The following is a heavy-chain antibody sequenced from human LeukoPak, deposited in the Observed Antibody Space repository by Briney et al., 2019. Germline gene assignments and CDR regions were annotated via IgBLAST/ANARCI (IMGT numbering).Heavy chain of an antibody. J-gene: IGHJ4*02. CDR3: ARQSPGLSPKVSTLFDY. CDR1: GFTVSSNY. Sequence: PGGSLRLSGAASGFTVSSNYMSWVRQAPGKGLEWVSVIYSGGSTYYADSVKGRFTISRDNSKTTLYLQMDSLRAEDTAVYYCARQSPGLSPKVSTLFDYWGQGTLVTVSS. V-gene: IGHV3-66*04. CDR2: IYSGGST. D-gene: IGHD5/OR15-5a*01.